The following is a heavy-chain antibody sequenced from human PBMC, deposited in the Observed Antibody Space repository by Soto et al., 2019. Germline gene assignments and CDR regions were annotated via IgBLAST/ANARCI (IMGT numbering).Heavy chain of an antibody. CDR1: GGTFSSYA. CDR3: AREDGSGNALDY. D-gene: IGHD3-10*01. V-gene: IGHV1-69*13. CDR2: IIPIFGTA. J-gene: IGHJ4*02. Sequence: ASVKVSCKASGGTFSSYAISWVRQAPGQGLEWMGGIIPIFGTANYAQKFQGRVTITADESTSTAYMELSSLRSEDTAVYYCAREDGSGNALDYWGQGTLVTVSS.